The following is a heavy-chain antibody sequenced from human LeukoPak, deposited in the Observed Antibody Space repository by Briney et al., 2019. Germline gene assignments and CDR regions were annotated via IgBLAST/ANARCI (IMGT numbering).Heavy chain of an antibody. Sequence: ASVTVSCKVSGYTLTELSMHWVRQAPGKGLEWMGGFDPEDGETIYAQKFQGRVTMTEDTSTDTAYMELSSLRSEDTAVYYCATPPSGSYYVDAFDIWGQGTMVTVSS. V-gene: IGHV1-24*01. CDR2: FDPEDGET. CDR1: GYTLTELS. CDR3: ATPPSGSYYVDAFDI. J-gene: IGHJ3*02. D-gene: IGHD1-26*01.